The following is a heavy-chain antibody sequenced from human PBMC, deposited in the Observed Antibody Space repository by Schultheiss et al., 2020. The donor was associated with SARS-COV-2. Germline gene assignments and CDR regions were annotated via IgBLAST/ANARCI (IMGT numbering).Heavy chain of an antibody. V-gene: IGHV4-34*01. Sequence: SETLSLTCAVYGGSFSGYYWSWIRQPPGKGLEWIGEINHSGSTNYNPSLKSRVTISVDTSKNQFSLQLNSVTPEDTAVYYCAGRDGYNRAYDYWGQGTLVTVSS. J-gene: IGHJ4*02. CDR1: GGSFSGYY. CDR3: AGRDGYNRAYDY. D-gene: IGHD5-24*01. CDR2: INHSGST.